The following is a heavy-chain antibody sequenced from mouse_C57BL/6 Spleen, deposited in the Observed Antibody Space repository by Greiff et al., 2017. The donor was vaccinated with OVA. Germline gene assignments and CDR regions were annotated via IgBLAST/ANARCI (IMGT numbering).Heavy chain of an antibody. CDR2: ISSGSSTI. J-gene: IGHJ3*01. CDR1: GFTFSDYG. V-gene: IGHV5-17*01. D-gene: IGHD2-3*01. CDR3: ARCYDGYYWFAY. Sequence: EVMLVESGGGLVKPGGSLKLSCAASGFTFSDYGMHWVRQAPEKGLEWVAYISSGSSTIYYADTVKGRFTISRDNDKNTLFLQRTSLRSEDTAMYYCARCYDGYYWFAYWGQGTLVTVSA.